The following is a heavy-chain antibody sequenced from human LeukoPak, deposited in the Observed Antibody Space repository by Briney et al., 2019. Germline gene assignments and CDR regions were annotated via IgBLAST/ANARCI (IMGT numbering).Heavy chain of an antibody. D-gene: IGHD2-2*01. CDR3: AKYREYQLLPAKYNWFDP. J-gene: IGHJ5*02. Sequence: GGSLRLSCAASGFTFSNYAMSWVRQAPGKGLEWVSAISGSGGSTFYADSVKGRFTISRDNSKNTLFLQMNSLRAEDTAVYYCAKYREYQLLPAKYNWFDPWGQGTLVTVSS. CDR1: GFTFSNYA. CDR2: ISGSGGST. V-gene: IGHV3-23*01.